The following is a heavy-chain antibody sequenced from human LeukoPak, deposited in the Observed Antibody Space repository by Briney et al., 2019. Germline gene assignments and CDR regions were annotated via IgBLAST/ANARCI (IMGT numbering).Heavy chain of an antibody. J-gene: IGHJ4*02. Sequence: GGSLRLSCAASGFTFSSYATSWVRQASGKGLEWIGRIRSTANGYATAYAASVKGRFTISRDDSKNTAYLQMDSLKTEDTAVYYCTGNYYGSGSYADFDYWGQGTLVTVSS. CDR2: IRSTANGYAT. CDR3: TGNYYGSGSYADFDY. D-gene: IGHD3-10*01. V-gene: IGHV3-73*01. CDR1: GFTFSSYA.